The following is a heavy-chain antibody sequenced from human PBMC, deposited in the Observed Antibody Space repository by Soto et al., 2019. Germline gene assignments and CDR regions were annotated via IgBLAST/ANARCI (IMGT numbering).Heavy chain of an antibody. J-gene: IGHJ4*02. CDR2: IYYSGTT. Sequence: PSETLSLSCAVSGYSISSSNWWGWIRQPPGKGLEWIGYIYYSGTTYYNPSLKSRVTGSVDTSKNQFSLKLTSVTAVDTAVYYCARREIQGPIDYWGQGTLVTVS. CDR1: GYSISSSNW. CDR3: ARREIQGPIDY. V-gene: IGHV4-28*01. D-gene: IGHD1-26*01.